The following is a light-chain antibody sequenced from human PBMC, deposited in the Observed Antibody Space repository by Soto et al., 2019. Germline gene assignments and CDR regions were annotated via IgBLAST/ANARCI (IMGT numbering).Light chain of an antibody. J-gene: IGKJ1*01. V-gene: IGKV1-13*02. CDR2: KAS. CDR1: QGIRSA. CDR3: QQYYSTLRK. Sequence: AIQLTQSPSSRSATVGDRVGITWRASQGIRSALGWYQQKPGKAPKLLIYKASTLKSGVPSRSSGSGSGTEIPLTISSLQPDDFATYYCQQYYSTLRKFGQGTKVDI.